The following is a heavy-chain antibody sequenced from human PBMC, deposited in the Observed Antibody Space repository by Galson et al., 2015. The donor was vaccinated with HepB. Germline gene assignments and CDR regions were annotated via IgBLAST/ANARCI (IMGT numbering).Heavy chain of an antibody. Sequence: SLRLSCAASGFTFSSYWLSWVRQAPAKGLEWVANIKQDGSEKYYVDSVNGRFTISRDNAKNLLYLQMNSLRAEDTAVYYCASDRGGTDYSNHVGYWGQGTLVTVSS. CDR2: IKQDGSEK. D-gene: IGHD4-11*01. CDR1: GFTFSSYW. CDR3: ASDRGGTDYSNHVGY. J-gene: IGHJ4*02. V-gene: IGHV3-7*01.